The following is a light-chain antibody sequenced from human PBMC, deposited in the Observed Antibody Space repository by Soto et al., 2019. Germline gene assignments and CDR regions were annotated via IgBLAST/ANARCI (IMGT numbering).Light chain of an antibody. J-gene: IGKJ4*01. V-gene: IGKV3-20*01. Sequence: EIVLTQSPGTLSLSAGDGVSLSCRASQTVPNNYLAWYQQKPDQAPRLLIFGASNRATGIPDRFGGSRSGTDFTLSISRLEPEDFAVYYCQQYGASPLTFGGGARLEVK. CDR3: QQYGASPLT. CDR2: GAS. CDR1: QTVPNNY.